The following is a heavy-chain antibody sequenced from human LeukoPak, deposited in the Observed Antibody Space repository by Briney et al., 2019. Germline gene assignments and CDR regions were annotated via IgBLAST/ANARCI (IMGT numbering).Heavy chain of an antibody. CDR3: ARDLYYYDSSGYFGVPHNWFDP. CDR1: GFTFSYS. J-gene: IGHJ5*02. D-gene: IGHD3-22*01. CDR2: ISSSSSTI. V-gene: IGHV3-48*04. Sequence: GGSLRLSCAASGFTFSYSMNWVRQAPGKGLEWVSFISSSSSTIYYADSVKGRFTISRDNAKNSLYLQMNSLRAEDTAVYYCARDLYYYDSSGYFGVPHNWFDPWGQGTLVTVSS.